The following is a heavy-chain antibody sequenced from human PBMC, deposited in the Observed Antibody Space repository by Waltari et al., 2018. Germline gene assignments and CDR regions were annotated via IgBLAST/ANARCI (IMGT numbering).Heavy chain of an antibody. J-gene: IGHJ4*02. CDR1: GGSFSGYY. V-gene: IGHV4-34*01. CDR3: ARAQTRIAAAGI. D-gene: IGHD6-13*01. Sequence: QVQLQQWGAGLLKPSETLSLTCAAYGGSFSGYYWSWIRQPPGKGLEWIGEINHSGSTNYNPSLKSRVTISVDTSKNQFSLKLSSVTAADTAVYYCARAQTRIAAAGIWGQGTLVTVSS. CDR2: INHSGST.